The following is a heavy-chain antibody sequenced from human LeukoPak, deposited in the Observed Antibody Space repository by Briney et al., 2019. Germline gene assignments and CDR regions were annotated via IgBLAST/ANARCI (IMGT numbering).Heavy chain of an antibody. CDR1: GYTFTGYY. V-gene: IGHV1-2*04. CDR3: AKSLFTSATGTGRAFDI. CDR2: INPNSGGT. J-gene: IGHJ3*02. D-gene: IGHD1-1*01. Sequence: ASVKVSCKASGYTFTGYYMHWVRQAPGQGLEWMGWINPNSGGTNYAQKFQGWVTMTRDTSISTAYMELSRLRSDDTAVYYCAKSLFTSATGTGRAFDIWGQGTMVTVSS.